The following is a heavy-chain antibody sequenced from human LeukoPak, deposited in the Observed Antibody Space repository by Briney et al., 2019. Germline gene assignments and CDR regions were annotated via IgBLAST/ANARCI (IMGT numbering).Heavy chain of an antibody. CDR2: ISGRGGNT. CDR1: GITFSSHS. CDR3: AKAFGGSSWHLDY. J-gene: IGHJ4*02. D-gene: IGHD6-13*01. V-gene: IGHV3-23*01. Sequence: GGSLRLSRVVSGITFSSHSMSWVRQAAGKGLXXXXXISGRGGNTYYTDSVKGRFTISRDDFKNTLFLQMNSLRAEDTAVYYCAKAFGGSSWHLDYWGQGTLVTVSS.